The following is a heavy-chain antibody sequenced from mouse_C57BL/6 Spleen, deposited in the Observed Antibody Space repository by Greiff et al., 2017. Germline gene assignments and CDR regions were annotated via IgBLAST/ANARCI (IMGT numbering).Heavy chain of an antibody. V-gene: IGHV1-64*01. CDR3: ARSGYYGSYAMDY. CDR1: GYTFTSYW. Sequence: QVHVKQPGAELVKPGASVKLSCKASGYTFTSYWMHWVKQRPGQGLEWIGMIHPNSGSTNYNEKFKSKATLTVDKSSSTAYMQLSSLTSEDSAVYYCARSGYYGSYAMDYWGQGTSVTVSS. CDR2: IHPNSGST. D-gene: IGHD1-2*01. J-gene: IGHJ4*01.